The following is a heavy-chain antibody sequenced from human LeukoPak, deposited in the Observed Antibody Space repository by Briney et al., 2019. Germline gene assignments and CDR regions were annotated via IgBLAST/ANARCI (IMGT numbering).Heavy chain of an antibody. CDR1: GGSISSGDYY. Sequence: SETLSLTXTVSGGSISSGDYYWSWIRQPPGKGLEWIGYIYYSGSTYYNPSLKSRVTISVDTSKNQFSLKLSSVTAADTAVYYCARERYCSSTSCYYRANWFDPWGQGTLVTVSS. CDR2: IYYSGST. V-gene: IGHV4-30-4*08. J-gene: IGHJ5*02. D-gene: IGHD2-2*01. CDR3: ARERYCSSTSCYYRANWFDP.